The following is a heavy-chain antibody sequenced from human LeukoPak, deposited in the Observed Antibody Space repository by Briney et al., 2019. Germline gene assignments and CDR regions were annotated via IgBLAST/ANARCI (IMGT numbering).Heavy chain of an antibody. CDR2: IYYSGST. Sequence: PSETLSLTCTVSGGSISRSSYYWGWIRQPPGKGLEWIGSIYYSGSTYYNPSLKSRVTISVDTSKNQFSLKLSSVTAADTAVYYCARHYRPNQTYYGSGSLYYYYYYMDVWGKGTTVTISS. J-gene: IGHJ6*03. D-gene: IGHD3-10*01. V-gene: IGHV4-39*01. CDR1: GGSISRSSYY. CDR3: ARHYRPNQTYYGSGSLYYYYYYMDV.